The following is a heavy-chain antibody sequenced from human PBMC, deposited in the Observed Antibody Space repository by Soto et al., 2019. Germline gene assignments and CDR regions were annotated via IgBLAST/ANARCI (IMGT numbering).Heavy chain of an antibody. D-gene: IGHD6-6*01. CDR1: GFTFSSYA. V-gene: IGHV3-23*01. Sequence: GGSLRLSCAASGFTFSSYAMSWVRQAPGKGLEWVSAISGSGGSTYYADSVKGRFTISRDNSKNTLYLQMNSLRVEDTAVYYCARGGAARAYYYYGMDVWGQGTTVTVSS. J-gene: IGHJ6*02. CDR2: ISGSGGST. CDR3: ARGGAARAYYYYGMDV.